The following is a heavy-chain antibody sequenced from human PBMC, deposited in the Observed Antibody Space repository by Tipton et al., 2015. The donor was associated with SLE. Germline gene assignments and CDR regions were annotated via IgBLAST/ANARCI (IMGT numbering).Heavy chain of an antibody. CDR2: IHTSGSS. Sequence: TLSLTCTVSGGSFSSGDYYWTWIRQPAGKGLEWIGHIHTSGSSNYNPSLKSRVTMSVDMSKNQIFLKMTSVTAADSAVYFCARVWLNNAFDIWGQGTRVTVSS. J-gene: IGHJ3*02. CDR3: ARVWLNNAFDI. D-gene: IGHD2/OR15-2a*01. V-gene: IGHV4-61*09. CDR1: GGSFSSGDYY.